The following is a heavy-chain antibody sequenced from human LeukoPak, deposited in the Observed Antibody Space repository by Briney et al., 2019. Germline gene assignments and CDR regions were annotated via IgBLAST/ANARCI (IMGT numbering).Heavy chain of an antibody. J-gene: IGHJ4*02. Sequence: PGGSLSLSWAASGFTFNNAWMSWVRQAPGKGLEWVGRIRSKRDGGTTDYVAPVKGRFTISRDDSKNTLYLQMNSLKTEDTAVYYCGWNDKSVFDYWGQGTLVTVSS. D-gene: IGHD3-22*01. CDR3: GWNDKSVFDY. CDR2: IRSKRDGGTT. V-gene: IGHV3-15*01. CDR1: GFTFNNAW.